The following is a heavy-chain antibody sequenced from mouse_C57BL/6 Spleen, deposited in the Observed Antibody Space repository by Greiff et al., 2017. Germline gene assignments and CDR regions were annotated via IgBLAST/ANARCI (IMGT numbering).Heavy chain of an antibody. CDR1: GFSLSTSGMG. Sequence: QVTLKESSPGILQSSQHLRLTCSFSGFSLSTSGMGVSWIRQPSGKGLEWLAHIYWDDDKRYNPSLKSRLTISKDTSRNQVFLKITSVDTADTATYYCARSLLDYFDYWGQCTTRPVFS. J-gene: IGHJ2*01. D-gene: IGHD2-1*01. CDR3: ARSLLDYFDY. CDR2: IYWDDDK. V-gene: IGHV8-12*01.